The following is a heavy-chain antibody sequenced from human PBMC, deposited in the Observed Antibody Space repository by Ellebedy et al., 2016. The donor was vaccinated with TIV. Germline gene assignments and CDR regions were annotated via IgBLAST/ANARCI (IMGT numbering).Heavy chain of an antibody. V-gene: IGHV1-3*01. D-gene: IGHD5-12*01. J-gene: IGHJ4*02. CDR2: INAGNGNT. CDR3: ARDPYQMATIRGYFDY. Sequence: ASVKVSCKASGYTFTSYAMHWVRQAPGQRLEWMGWINAGNGNTKYSKKFQGRVTITRDTSESTAYMELSSLRSEDTAVYYCARDPYQMATIRGYFDYWGQGTLVTVSS. CDR1: GYTFTSYA.